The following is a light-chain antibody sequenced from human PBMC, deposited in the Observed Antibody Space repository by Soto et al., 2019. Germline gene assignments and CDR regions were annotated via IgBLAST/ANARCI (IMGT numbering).Light chain of an antibody. J-gene: IGKJ2*01. CDR3: QQYESTPPT. CDR2: WAS. V-gene: IGKV4-1*01. CDR1: QSVLYSSNNKNY. Sequence: IVMTQSPDSLAVSLGERATINCKSSQSVLYSSNNKNYFAWYQQRPGQPHKLLIYWASTRESGVPDRFSGSGSGTDFTLTITSLQAEDVAVYYCQQYESTPPTFGQGTKLEIK.